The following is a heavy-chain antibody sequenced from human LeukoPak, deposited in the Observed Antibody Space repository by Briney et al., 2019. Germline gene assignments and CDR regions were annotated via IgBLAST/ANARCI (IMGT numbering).Heavy chain of an antibody. CDR3: ARAQSLTAPAGTFANS. V-gene: IGHV1-2*02. D-gene: IGHD6-13*01. CDR2: INPNSGGT. Sequence: ASVKVSCKASGYTFTGYFLHWVRRAPGQGFEWMGWINPNSGGTYYTQRFQGRITMTRDTSISTAYMELSSLRSDDAAVYYCARAQSLTAPAGTFANSWGQGTLVTVSS. CDR1: GYTFTGYF. J-gene: IGHJ4*02.